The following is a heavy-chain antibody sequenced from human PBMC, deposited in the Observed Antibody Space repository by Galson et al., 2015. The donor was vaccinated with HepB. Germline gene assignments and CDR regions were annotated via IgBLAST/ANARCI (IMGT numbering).Heavy chain of an antibody. CDR2: ISYDGSNK. CDR3: AKPGGSYQSHYYYYMDV. Sequence: SLRLSCAASGFTFSSYGMHWVRQAPGKGLEWVAVISYDGSNKYYADSVKGRFTISRDNSKNTLYLQMNSLRAEDTAVYYCAKPGGSYQSHYYYYMDVWGKGTTATVSS. V-gene: IGHV3-30*18. CDR1: GFTFSSYG. J-gene: IGHJ6*03. D-gene: IGHD1-26*01.